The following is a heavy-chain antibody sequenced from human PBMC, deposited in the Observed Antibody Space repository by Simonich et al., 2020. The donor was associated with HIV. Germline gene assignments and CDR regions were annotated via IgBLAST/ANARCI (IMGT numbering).Heavy chain of an antibody. CDR1: GGTFSSFA. Sequence: QVQLVQSGAEVKKPGSSVKVSCKASGGTFSSFAISWVRQAPGLGLGWVGGINPIFGTENDAQRFQGRVTITADESTSTAYMELSSLRSEDTGIYYCARKGGGRGVYYFDYWGQGTLVTVSS. V-gene: IGHV1-69*13. CDR3: ARKGGGRGVYYFDY. D-gene: IGHD3-10*01. CDR2: INPIFGTE. J-gene: IGHJ4*02.